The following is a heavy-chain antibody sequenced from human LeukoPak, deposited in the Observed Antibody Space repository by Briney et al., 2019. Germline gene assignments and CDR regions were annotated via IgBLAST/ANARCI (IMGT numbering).Heavy chain of an antibody. J-gene: IGHJ3*02. D-gene: IGHD3-16*01. CDR2: IYYSGKT. V-gene: IGHV4-59*11. CDR1: GGSISAHY. CDR3: ARDEGFSDYVWGSSAAFDI. Sequence: SETLSRTCTVSGGSISAHYWSWFRLPPGKGLEWIGYIYYSGKTDYSPSLKSRLTISLDTSKSQFSLKLKSVTAADTAVYYWARDEGFSDYVWGSSAAFDIWGRGTMVTVSS.